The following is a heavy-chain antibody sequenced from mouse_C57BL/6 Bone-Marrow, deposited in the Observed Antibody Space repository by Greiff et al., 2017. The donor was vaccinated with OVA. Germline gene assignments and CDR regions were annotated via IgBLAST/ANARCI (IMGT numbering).Heavy chain of an antibody. V-gene: IGHV8-8*01. D-gene: IGHD2-1*01. CDR2: IWWDDDK. Sequence: QVQLKESGPGILQPSQTLSLTCSFSGFSLSTFGMGVGWIRQPSGKGLEWLAHIWWDDDKYYNPALKSRLTISKDTSKNQVVLKIANVDTADTATYYCARIGEIYYGNLGAMDYWGQGTSVTVSS. CDR1: GFSLSTFGMG. CDR3: ARIGEIYYGNLGAMDY. J-gene: IGHJ4*01.